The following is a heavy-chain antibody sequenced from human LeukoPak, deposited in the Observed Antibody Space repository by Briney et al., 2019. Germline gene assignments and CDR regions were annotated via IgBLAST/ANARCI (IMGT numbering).Heavy chain of an antibody. CDR2: NYYSGST. CDR3: ARARPSSPTIFGVVIIRGGGGTFDY. V-gene: IGHV4-59*01. J-gene: IGHJ4*02. Sequence: PSETLSLTCTVSGGSISSYYWSWIRQPPGKGLEWIGYNYYSGSTNYNPSLKSRVTISVDTSKNQFSLKLSSVTAADTAVYYCARARPSSPTIFGVVIIRGGGGTFDYWGQGTLVTVSS. CDR1: GGSISSYY. D-gene: IGHD3-3*01.